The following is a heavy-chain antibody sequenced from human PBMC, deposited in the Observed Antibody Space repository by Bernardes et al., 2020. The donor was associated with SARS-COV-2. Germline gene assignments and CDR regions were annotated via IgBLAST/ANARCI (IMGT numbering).Heavy chain of an antibody. D-gene: IGHD3-9*01. J-gene: IGHJ3*02. Sequence: GGSLRLSCAASGFSFDDYGMSWVRQAPGKGLEWVSGINWNGGSTGYADSVKGRFTISRDNAKNSLYLQMNSLRAEDTALYHCARANYDILTGYSDAFDIWGQGTIVTVSS. V-gene: IGHV3-20*01. CDR1: GFSFDDYG. CDR2: INWNGGST. CDR3: ARANYDILTGYSDAFDI.